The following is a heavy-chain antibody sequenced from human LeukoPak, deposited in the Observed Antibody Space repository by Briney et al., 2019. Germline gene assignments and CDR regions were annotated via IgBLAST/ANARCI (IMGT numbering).Heavy chain of an antibody. D-gene: IGHD1-20*01. CDR1: GGTFSSYA. V-gene: IGHV1-69*13. Sequence: SVKVSCKASGGTFSSYAISWVRQAPGQGLEWMGGIIPIFGTANYAQKFQGRVTITADESTSTAYMELSSLRSEDTAVYYCARGFWGITGTTDYWGQGTLVTVSS. J-gene: IGHJ4*02. CDR3: ARGFWGITGTTDY. CDR2: IIPIFGTA.